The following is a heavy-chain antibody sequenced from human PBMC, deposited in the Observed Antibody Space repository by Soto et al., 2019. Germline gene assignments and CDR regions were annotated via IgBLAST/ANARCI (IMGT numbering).Heavy chain of an antibody. V-gene: IGHV3-33*01. CDR1: GFTFSSYG. Sequence: GGSLRLSCAASGFTFSSYGMHWVRQAPGKGLEWVAVIWYDGSNKYYADSVKGRFTISRDNSKNTLYLQMNSLRAEDTAVYYCARGNLHSYGSDYYYGMDVWGQGTTVTVSS. J-gene: IGHJ6*02. CDR2: IWYDGSNK. CDR3: ARGNLHSYGSDYYYGMDV. D-gene: IGHD5-18*01.